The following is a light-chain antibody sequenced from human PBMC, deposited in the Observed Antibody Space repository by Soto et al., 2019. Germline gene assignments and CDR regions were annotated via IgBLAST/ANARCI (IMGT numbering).Light chain of an antibody. J-gene: IGKJ5*01. CDR1: QRINTY. CDR3: QQYGSSPLIT. Sequence: DIQMTQSPSSLSASVGDRVTITCRASQRINTYLNWYQQKPGRAPKLLIYAASTLQSGVPSRFSGSGSGTDFTLTISRLEPEDFAVYYCQQYGSSPLITFGQGTRLEIK. V-gene: IGKV1-39*01. CDR2: AAS.